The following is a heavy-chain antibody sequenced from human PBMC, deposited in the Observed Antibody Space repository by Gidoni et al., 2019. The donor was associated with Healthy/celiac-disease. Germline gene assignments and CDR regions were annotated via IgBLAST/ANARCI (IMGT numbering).Heavy chain of an antibody. V-gene: IGHV3-33*01. CDR2: IWDDGSNK. CDR1: GFTFSSYG. Sequence: QVQLVASGGGVVQRGRSLRLSCAASGFTFSSYGRHWVRQAPGKGLGWVAVIWDDGSNKYYAYYVKGRFTITSDNSKNTLYLQMNSMRAEDTAVYYCARVKDRIAAAGGIDYWGQGTLVTVSS. D-gene: IGHD6-13*01. CDR3: ARVKDRIAAAGGIDY. J-gene: IGHJ4*02.